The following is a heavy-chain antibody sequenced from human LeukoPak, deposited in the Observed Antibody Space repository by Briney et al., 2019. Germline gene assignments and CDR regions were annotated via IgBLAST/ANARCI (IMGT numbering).Heavy chain of an antibody. CDR2: INHSGST. D-gene: IGHD3-22*01. CDR1: GGSFSGYY. Sequence: SETLSLTCAVYGGSFSGYYRSWIRQPPGKGLEWIGEINHSGSTNYNPSLKSRVTISVDTSKNQFSLKLSSVTAADTAVYYCATTNVSSGYIDYWGQGTLVTVSS. V-gene: IGHV4-34*01. J-gene: IGHJ4*02. CDR3: ATTNVSSGYIDY.